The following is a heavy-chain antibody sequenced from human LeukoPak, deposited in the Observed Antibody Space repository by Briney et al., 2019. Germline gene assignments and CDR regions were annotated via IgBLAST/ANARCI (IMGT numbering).Heavy chain of an antibody. Sequence: SETLSLTCTVSGGSISSSSFYWGWIRQPPGKGLEWIGSIYYSGSTYYNPSLKSRVTISVDTSKNQFSLKLSSVTAADTAVSSCPRQSTGVLWFGELLGKEYYFAFWGQGTLVTVSS. V-gene: IGHV4-39*01. CDR3: PRQSTGVLWFGELLGKEYYFAF. J-gene: IGHJ4*02. CDR1: GGSISSSSFY. D-gene: IGHD3-10*01. CDR2: IYYSGST.